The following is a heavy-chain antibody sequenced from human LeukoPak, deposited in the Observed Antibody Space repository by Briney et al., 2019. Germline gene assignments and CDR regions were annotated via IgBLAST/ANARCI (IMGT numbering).Heavy chain of an antibody. CDR1: GFNFRSYE. CDR3: ARGDGTYSHNWFDH. D-gene: IGHD1-26*01. Sequence: GGSLRLSCAASGFNFRSYEMNWVRQAPGQGLQWVSYIGSSGSAISYADSVKGRFTISRDNSKNSLNLQMDTLRAEDTAVYYCARGDGTYSHNWFDHWGQGTLVTVSS. V-gene: IGHV3-48*03. J-gene: IGHJ5*02. CDR2: IGSSGSAI.